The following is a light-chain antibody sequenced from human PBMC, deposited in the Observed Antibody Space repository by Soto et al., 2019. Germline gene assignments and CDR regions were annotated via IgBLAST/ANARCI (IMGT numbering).Light chain of an antibody. Sequence: EIEMTQSPATLSVSPGERATLSCRASQSVSSNLAWYQQKPGQAPRLPIYGASTRATGIPARFSGSGSGTEFTLTISGLQSEDFAVYYCQQYNNWLALTFGGGTKVDNK. J-gene: IGKJ4*01. CDR3: QQYNNWLALT. V-gene: IGKV3-15*01. CDR2: GAS. CDR1: QSVSSN.